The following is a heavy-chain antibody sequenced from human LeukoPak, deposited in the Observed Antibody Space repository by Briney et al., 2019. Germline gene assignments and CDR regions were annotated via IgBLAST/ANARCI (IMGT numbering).Heavy chain of an antibody. Sequence: PSQSLSLTCPVYGGSHSAYYWSWIRQPPGEGLEWNGYIYYSASTNYNPSLKSRVTISEDTSKNQFSLKLNSVTAADTAVYYCTRGAGWLIDYWGQGILVTVSS. V-gene: IGHV4-59*01. CDR2: IYYSAST. D-gene: IGHD3-16*01. CDR1: GGSHSAYY. CDR3: TRGAGWLIDY. J-gene: IGHJ4*02.